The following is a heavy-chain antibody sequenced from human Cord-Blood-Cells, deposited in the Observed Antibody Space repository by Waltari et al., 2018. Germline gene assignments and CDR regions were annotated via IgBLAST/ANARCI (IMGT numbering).Heavy chain of an antibody. Sequence: QVQLQQWGAGLLKPSETLSLTCAVYGGSFSGYYWSWIRQPPGKGLEWIGESNHGGSTNDSPSLKGRVTRSVDTDKDQFSQKLSSVTAADTAVYYCARGRVGHDYGDYFDYWGQGTLFTVSS. V-gene: IGHV4-34*01. CDR2: SNHGGST. CDR3: ARGRVGHDYGDYFDY. CDR1: GGSFSGYY. D-gene: IGHD4-17*01. J-gene: IGHJ4*02.